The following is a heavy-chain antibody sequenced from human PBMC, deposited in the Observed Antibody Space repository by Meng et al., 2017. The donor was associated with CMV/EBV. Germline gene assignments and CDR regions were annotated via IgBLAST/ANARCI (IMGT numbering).Heavy chain of an antibody. CDR1: GYTFTGYY. Sequence: ASVKVSCKTSGYTFTGYYIHWVRQAPGQGLEWMGWINPNTGGTNSPQKFQGRVTMTRDTSISTASMELSRLRSDDTAMYYCARVVGINIFGVLIPNWLDPWGQGTTVTVSS. CDR2: INPNTGGT. D-gene: IGHD3-3*02. V-gene: IGHV1-2*02. CDR3: ARVVGINIFGVLIPNWLDP. J-gene: IGHJ6*02.